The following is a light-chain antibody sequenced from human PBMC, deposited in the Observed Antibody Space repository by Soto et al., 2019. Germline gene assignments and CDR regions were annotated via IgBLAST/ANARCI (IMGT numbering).Light chain of an antibody. CDR3: QHYNNWLAT. CDR2: GAS. Sequence: EIVVTQSPAILSVSPGERVTLSCRASQSVLTNLAWYQQKLGQAPRLLIYGASTRATGVPARFSGSGSGTEFILTISRLQSEDFAVYYCQHYNNWLATFGGGTKV. V-gene: IGKV3-15*01. CDR1: QSVLTN. J-gene: IGKJ4*01.